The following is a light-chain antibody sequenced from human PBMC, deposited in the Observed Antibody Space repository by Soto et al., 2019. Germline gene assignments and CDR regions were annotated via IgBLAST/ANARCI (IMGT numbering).Light chain of an antibody. CDR3: QQYGSSLRT. CDR2: GAS. J-gene: IGKJ1*01. Sequence: EIVLTQSPGTLSLSPGERATLSCRASQSVSSSYLAWYQQKPCQAPRLLIYGASSRATGIPDRFSGSGSGTDFTLTISRLEPEDFAVYYCQQYGSSLRTFGQGTKVDI. CDR1: QSVSSSY. V-gene: IGKV3-20*01.